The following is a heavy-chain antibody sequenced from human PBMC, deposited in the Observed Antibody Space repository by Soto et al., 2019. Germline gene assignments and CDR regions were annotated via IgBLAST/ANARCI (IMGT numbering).Heavy chain of an antibody. J-gene: IGHJ6*02. D-gene: IGHD5-18*01. V-gene: IGHV4-59*08. CDR3: ARHPVDTAMVGTYGMDV. CDR1: RGSVSSYY. CDR2: ISKSGST. Sequence: SETLSLTCAVSRGSVSSYYWSWIRQPPGKGLERIGYISKSGSTNYNPSLKSRVTISVDTSKNQFSLRLSSVTAADTAVYYCARHPVDTAMVGTYGMDVWGQGTTVTVSS.